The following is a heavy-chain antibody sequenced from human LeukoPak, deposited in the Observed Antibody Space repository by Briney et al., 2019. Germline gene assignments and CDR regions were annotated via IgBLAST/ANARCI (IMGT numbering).Heavy chain of an antibody. V-gene: IGHV1-18*01. D-gene: IGHD3-22*01. J-gene: IGHJ3*02. Sequence: ASVKVSCTASGYTFTSYGISWVRQAPGQGLEWMGWINAYNGNTNYAQKLQGRVTMTTDTSTSTAYMELRSLRSDDTAVYYCARVGGGSSGYYQDAFDIWGQGTMVTV. CDR1: GYTFTSYG. CDR2: INAYNGNT. CDR3: ARVGGGSSGYYQDAFDI.